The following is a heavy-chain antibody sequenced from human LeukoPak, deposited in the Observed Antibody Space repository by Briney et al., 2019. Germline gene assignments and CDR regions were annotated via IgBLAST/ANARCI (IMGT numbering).Heavy chain of an antibody. J-gene: IGHJ4*02. V-gene: IGHV1-24*01. Sequence: ASVKVSCKVSGYTLTELSMHWARQAPGKGLEWMGGFDPEDGETIYAQKFQGRVTMTEDTSTDTAYMELSSLRSEDTAVYYCATLIQRGYSFRVDYFDYWGQGTLVTVSS. CDR1: GYTLTELS. CDR2: FDPEDGET. D-gene: IGHD5-18*01. CDR3: ATLIQRGYSFRVDYFDY.